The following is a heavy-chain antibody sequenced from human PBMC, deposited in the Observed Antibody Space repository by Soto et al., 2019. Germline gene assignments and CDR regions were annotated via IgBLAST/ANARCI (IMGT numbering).Heavy chain of an antibody. CDR3: AKTSLRVYYYGMHV. J-gene: IGHJ6*02. V-gene: IGHV3-48*02. CDR1: GFTFSSYS. CDR2: ISSTSGTI. Sequence: EVQLVESGGGLVQPGGSLRLSCAASGFTFSSYSMNWVRQAPGKGLEWVSHISSTSGTIYYADSVKGRFTTSRDNAKNSLYLQMNSLRDEDTGVYYCAKTSLRVYYYGMHVWGQGTTVTASS.